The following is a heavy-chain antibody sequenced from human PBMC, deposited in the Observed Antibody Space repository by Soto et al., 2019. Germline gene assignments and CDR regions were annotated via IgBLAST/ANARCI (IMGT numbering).Heavy chain of an antibody. D-gene: IGHD1-26*01. J-gene: IGHJ4*02. CDR3: ARESYAWELLKDY. CDR1: GGSISSSSYY. Sequence: SETLSLTCTVSGGSISSSSYYWGWIRQPPGKGLEWIGSIYYSGSTYYNPSLKSRVTISVDTSKNQFSLKLSSVTAADTAVYYCARESYAWELLKDYWGQGTLVTVSS. V-gene: IGHV4-39*02. CDR2: IYYSGST.